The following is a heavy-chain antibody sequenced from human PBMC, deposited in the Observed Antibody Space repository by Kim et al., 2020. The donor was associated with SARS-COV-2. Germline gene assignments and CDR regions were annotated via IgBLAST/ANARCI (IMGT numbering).Heavy chain of an antibody. Sequence: ASVKVSCKDSGYTFTSYDMHWVRQAPGQRLEWMGWISAGNGNTKYSQKFQGRVTITRDTSASTAYKELSSLRSEDTAVYYCARESYNSGWYYFDYWGQGTLVTVSS. CDR1: GYTFTSYD. CDR2: ISAGNGNT. V-gene: IGHV1-3*01. CDR3: ARESYNSGWYYFDY. D-gene: IGHD6-19*01. J-gene: IGHJ4*02.